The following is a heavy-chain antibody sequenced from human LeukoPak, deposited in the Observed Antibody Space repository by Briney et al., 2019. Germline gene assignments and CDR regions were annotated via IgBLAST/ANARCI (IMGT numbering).Heavy chain of an antibody. J-gene: IGHJ4*02. CDR3: ARRDLTAYHGLEI. D-gene: IGHD3-9*01. CDR1: GYIFTTYW. Sequence: GESLKISCKGSGYIFTTYWISWVRQMPGKGLEWMGRIDPRDSSTNYSPSFQGHVTISADNSISTAYLQWSSLEASDTAMYYCARRDLTAYHGLEIWGQGTLVAVSS. V-gene: IGHV5-10-1*01. CDR2: IDPRDSST.